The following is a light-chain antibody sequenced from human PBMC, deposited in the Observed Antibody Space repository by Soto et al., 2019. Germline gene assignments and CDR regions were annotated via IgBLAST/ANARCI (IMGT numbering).Light chain of an antibody. Sequence: DIQMTQTQSSLSASVGDRVTITCRASQSISSYLNWYQQKPGKAPKLLIYAASSLQSGVPSRFSGSGPGTDFTLTISSLQPEDFATYYCQQSYSTPWTFGQGTKVDVK. CDR3: QQSYSTPWT. V-gene: IGKV1-39*01. J-gene: IGKJ1*01. CDR2: AAS. CDR1: QSISSY.